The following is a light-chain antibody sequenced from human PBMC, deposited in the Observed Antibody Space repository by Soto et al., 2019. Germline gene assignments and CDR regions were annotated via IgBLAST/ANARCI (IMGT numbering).Light chain of an antibody. CDR1: QSISSW. J-gene: IGKJ5*01. V-gene: IGKV1-5*03. CDR2: KAS. CDR3: QQYNSDPT. Sequence: DIQMTQSPSTLSASVGDRVTITCRASQSISSWLAWYQQKPGKAPKLLIYKASSLESGVPSRLSGSRSGTEFTLTISSLQPDDFATYYCQQYNSDPTFGQGTRLEIK.